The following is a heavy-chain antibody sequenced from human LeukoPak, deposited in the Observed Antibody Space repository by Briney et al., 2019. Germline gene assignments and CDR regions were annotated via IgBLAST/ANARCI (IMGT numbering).Heavy chain of an antibody. V-gene: IGHV1-2*02. CDR1: GGTFSSYS. CDR3: ARDQGDYYCSSTTFSGGAFDF. J-gene: IGHJ3*01. Sequence: ASVKVSCKASGGTFSSYSISWVRQAPGQGLEWMGWINAVSGDTKYAQKFQGRVTVTRDTSISTAYMELSSLMSDDMAVYFCARDQGDYYCSSTTFSGGAFDFWGQGTMVTVSS. D-gene: IGHD2-2*01. CDR2: INAVSGDT.